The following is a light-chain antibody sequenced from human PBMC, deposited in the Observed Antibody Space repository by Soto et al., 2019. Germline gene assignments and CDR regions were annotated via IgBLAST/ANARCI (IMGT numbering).Light chain of an antibody. CDR2: DAS. CDR1: QSVSSSY. CDR3: QQYGSSPLYT. V-gene: IGKV3-20*01. Sequence: EIVLTQSPGTLSLSPGERATLSCRASQSVSSSYLAWYQQKPGQAPRLPIYDASSRATGIPDRFSGSGSGTDFTLTISRLEPEDFAVYYCQQYGSSPLYTFGQGTKLEIK. J-gene: IGKJ2*01.